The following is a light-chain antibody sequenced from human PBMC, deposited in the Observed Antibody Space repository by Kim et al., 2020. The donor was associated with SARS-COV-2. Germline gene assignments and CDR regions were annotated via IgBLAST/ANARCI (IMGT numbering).Light chain of an antibody. Sequence: PGQIVTISCSGSRSNIGRNSVNWYQQFPGTAPKILIYSNDQRSSGVPDRFSGSKSGTAASLAISDLRSEDEAEYFCAAWDDSLNVVFGGGTQLTVL. V-gene: IGLV1-44*01. CDR3: AAWDDSLNVV. CDR2: SND. CDR1: RSNIGRNS. J-gene: IGLJ2*01.